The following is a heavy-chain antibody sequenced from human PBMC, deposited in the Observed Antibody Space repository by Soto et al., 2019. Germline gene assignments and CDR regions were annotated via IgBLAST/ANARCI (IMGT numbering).Heavy chain of an antibody. J-gene: IGHJ4*02. V-gene: IGHV4-39*01. CDR3: ARHPYVLGYFAWSSGVYFDY. CDR2: IYYSGST. CDR1: GGSISSSSYY. Sequence: QLQLQESGPGLVKPSETLSLTCTVSGGSISSSSYYWGWIRQPPGKGLEWIGSIYYSGSTYYNPSLKSRVTISVDTSKNHFSLKLSFVTAADTAVYYCARHPYVLGYFAWSSGVYFDYWGQGPLVTVSS. D-gene: IGHD3-9*01.